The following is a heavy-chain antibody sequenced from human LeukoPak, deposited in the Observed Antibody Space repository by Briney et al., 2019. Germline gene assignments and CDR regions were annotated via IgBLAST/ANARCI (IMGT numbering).Heavy chain of an antibody. CDR3: ARDKRQLWFRELLLSDAFDI. CDR1: GFTFGDYY. Sequence: GGSLRLSCAASGFTFGDYYMSWIRQAPGKGLEWVSYISSSGSTIYYADSVKGRFTISRDNAKNSLYLQMNSLRAEDTAVYYCARDKRQLWFRELLLSDAFDIWGQGTMVTVSS. J-gene: IGHJ3*02. V-gene: IGHV3-11*01. D-gene: IGHD3-10*01. CDR2: ISSSGSTI.